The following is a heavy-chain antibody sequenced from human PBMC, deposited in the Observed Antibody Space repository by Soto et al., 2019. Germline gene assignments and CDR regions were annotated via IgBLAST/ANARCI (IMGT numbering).Heavy chain of an antibody. V-gene: IGHV4-61*01. CDR2: IYYSGST. CDR1: GGSVSSGCYY. D-gene: IGHD5-18*01. J-gene: IGHJ6*02. CDR3: ARPLYSYGPMDV. Sequence: SETLSLTCTVSGGSVSSGCYYWSWIRQPPGKGLEWIGYIYYSGSTNYNPSLKSRVTISVDTSKNQFSLKLSSVTAADTAVYYCARPLYSYGPMDVWGQGTTVTVSS.